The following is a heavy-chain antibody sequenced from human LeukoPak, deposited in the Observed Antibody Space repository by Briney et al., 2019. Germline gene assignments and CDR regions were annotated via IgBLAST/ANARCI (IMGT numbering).Heavy chain of an antibody. D-gene: IGHD7-27*01. CDR3: AIQPWGSGNNWYFDL. J-gene: IGHJ2*01. CDR1: GYTFTSYY. Sequence: ASVKVSCKASGYTFTSYYMNWVRQAPGQGLEWMGWISPNSGGTDYAQKFKGRVTMTRDTSISTTYVELSSLTSDDTAVYYCAIQPWGSGNNWYFDLWGRGTLVTVSS. V-gene: IGHV1-2*02. CDR2: ISPNSGGT.